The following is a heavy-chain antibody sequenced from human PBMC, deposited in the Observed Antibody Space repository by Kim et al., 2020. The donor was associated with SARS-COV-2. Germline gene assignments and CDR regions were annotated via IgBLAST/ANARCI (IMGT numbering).Heavy chain of an antibody. V-gene: IGHV3-15*01. CDR1: GFSFTNAW. D-gene: IGHD2-15*01. Sequence: GGSLRLSCAASGFSFTNAWMSWVRQAPGKGLEWVGRIKSKTDGGTTDFAAPVRGRFTISRDDSDSTLYLRMSSLKTEDTAVYYCTTGWPTLLFWGQGTLVTVSS. CDR2: IKSKTDGGTT. J-gene: IGHJ4*02. CDR3: TTGWPTLLF.